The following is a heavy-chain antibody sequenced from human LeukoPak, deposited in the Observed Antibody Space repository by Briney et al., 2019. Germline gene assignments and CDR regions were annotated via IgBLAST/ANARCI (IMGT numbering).Heavy chain of an antibody. J-gene: IGHJ4*02. CDR1: GYAFIDFA. CDR2: ISAYAGNT. V-gene: IGHV1-18*01. Sequence: GASVKVSCKASGYAFIDFAISWVRQAPGQGLEWMGWISAYAGNTNYAQTLQGRVTMTTDTSTATAYTELGSLRSDDTAIYYCARGERAWPLDYWGQGTLVTVSS. CDR3: ARGERAWPLDY. D-gene: IGHD1-26*01.